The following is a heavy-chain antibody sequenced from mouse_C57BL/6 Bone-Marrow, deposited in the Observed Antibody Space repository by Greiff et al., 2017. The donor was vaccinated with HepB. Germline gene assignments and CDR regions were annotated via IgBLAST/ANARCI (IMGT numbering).Heavy chain of an antibody. Sequence: QVQLKQPGAELVMPGASVKLSCKASGYTFTSYWMHWVKQRPGQGLEWIGEIDPSDSYTNYNQKFKGKSTLTVDKSSSTAYMQLSSLTSEDSAVYYCARDGDGNFTAWFAYWGQGTLATVSA. V-gene: IGHV1-69*01. CDR1: GYTFTSYW. CDR3: ARDGDGNFTAWFAY. D-gene: IGHD2-1*01. J-gene: IGHJ3*01. CDR2: IDPSDSYT.